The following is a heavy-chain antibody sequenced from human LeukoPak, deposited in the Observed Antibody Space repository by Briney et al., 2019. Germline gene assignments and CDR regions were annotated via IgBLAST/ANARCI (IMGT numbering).Heavy chain of an antibody. J-gene: IGHJ4*02. CDR3: ARDTAMAPDYYFDY. D-gene: IGHD5-18*01. V-gene: IGHV4-4*07. CDR2: IYTGGSA. Sequence: PSETLSLTCTVSGGSISSYYWSWIRQPAGKGLEWIGSIYTGGSANYNPSLKSRVTMSVDTSKNQFSLKLSSVTAADTAVYYCARDTAMAPDYYFDYWGQGTLVTVSS. CDR1: GGSISSYY.